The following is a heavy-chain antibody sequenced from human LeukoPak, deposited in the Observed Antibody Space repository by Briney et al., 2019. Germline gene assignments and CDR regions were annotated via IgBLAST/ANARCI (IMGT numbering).Heavy chain of an antibody. V-gene: IGHV3-21*01. J-gene: IGHJ4*02. CDR1: GFTFSSYS. CDR2: ISSSSSYI. CDR3: ARDLGYDSSGYPDGYFDY. Sequence: GGSLRLSCAASGFTFSSYSMNWVRQAPGKGLEWVSSISSSSSYIYYADSVKGRFTISRDNAKNSLYLQMNSLRAEDTAVYYCARDLGYDSSGYPDGYFDYWGQGTLVTVSS. D-gene: IGHD3-22*01.